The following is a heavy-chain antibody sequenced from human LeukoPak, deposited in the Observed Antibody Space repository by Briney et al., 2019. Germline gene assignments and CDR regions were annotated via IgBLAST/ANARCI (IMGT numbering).Heavy chain of an antibody. V-gene: IGHV3-73*01. CDR1: GFSFSDSA. CDR2: IRTKTNTCDR. Sequence: GGSLTLYCAASGFSFSDSAMHWVRQASGKGPEWIGRIRTKTNTCDRSYVALVEGRLNRSRDDSKNTAYLQMSSLKTDDTAVYYCTRKSNSDISEYWFEFDHWGLGTLVTVSS. D-gene: IGHD3-22*01. CDR3: TRKSNSDISEYWFEFDH. J-gene: IGHJ4*02.